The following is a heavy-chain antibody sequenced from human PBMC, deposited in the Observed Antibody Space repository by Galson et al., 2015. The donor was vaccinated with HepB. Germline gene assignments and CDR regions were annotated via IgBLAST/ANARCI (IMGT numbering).Heavy chain of an antibody. V-gene: IGHV3-30-3*01. CDR2: ISYDGSSE. CDR1: GFTFSSYA. Sequence: SLRLSCAASGFTFSSYAMHWVRQAPGKGLEWVAFISYDGSSEYYADSVKGRFTISRDNSKNTLDLHMNSLRAEDTAVYYRAKVGANTLSIAACPTDCWGQGTLVTVSS. J-gene: IGHJ4*02. D-gene: IGHD6-6*01. CDR3: AKVGANTLSIAACPTDC.